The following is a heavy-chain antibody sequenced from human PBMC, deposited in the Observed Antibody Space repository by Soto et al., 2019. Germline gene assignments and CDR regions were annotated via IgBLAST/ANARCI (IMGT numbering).Heavy chain of an antibody. J-gene: IGHJ3*02. V-gene: IGHV4-34*01. CDR1: GGSFSGYY. Sequence: SETLSLTCAVYGGSFSGYYWSWIRQPPGKGLEWIGEINHSGSTNYNPSLKSRVTISVDTSKNQFSLKLSSVTAADTAVYYCAREDTAVGDDAFDIWGQGTMVTVSS. CDR2: INHSGST. D-gene: IGHD5-18*01. CDR3: AREDTAVGDDAFDI.